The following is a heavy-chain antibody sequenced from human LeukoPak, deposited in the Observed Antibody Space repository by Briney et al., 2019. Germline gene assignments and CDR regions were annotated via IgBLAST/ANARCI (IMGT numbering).Heavy chain of an antibody. J-gene: IGHJ3*02. V-gene: IGHV3-21*01. CDR2: VSSGGSYI. CDR3: ARRADMDAFDI. CDR1: GFTFSNYN. Sequence: PGGSLRLSCAASGFTFSNYNMNWVRQAPGKGLEWVSSVSSGGSYIYYADSVKGRFTISRDNAKNSLCLQMNSLRAEDTAVYYCARRADMDAFDIWGQGTMVTVSS.